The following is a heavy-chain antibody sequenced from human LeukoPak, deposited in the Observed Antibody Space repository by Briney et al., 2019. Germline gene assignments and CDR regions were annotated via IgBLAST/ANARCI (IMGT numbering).Heavy chain of an antibody. V-gene: IGHV3-33*01. CDR2: IWYDGSNK. D-gene: IGHD3-22*01. CDR1: GFTFSSYG. Sequence: PGGSLRLSCAASGFTFSSYGMHWVRQAPGKGLEWVAVIWYDGSNKYYADSVKGRFTISRDNSKNTLCLQMNSLRAEDTAVYYCARSNPHYDSSGYYVGSDYWGQGTLVTVSS. CDR3: ARSNPHYDSSGYYVGSDY. J-gene: IGHJ4*02.